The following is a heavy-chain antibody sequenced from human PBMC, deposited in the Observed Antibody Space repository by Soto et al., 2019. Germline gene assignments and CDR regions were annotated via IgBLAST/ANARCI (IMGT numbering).Heavy chain of an antibody. Sequence: GGSLRLSCAASGFTFSSYGMHWVRQAPGKGLEWVAVISYDGSNKYYADSVKGRFTISSDNSKNTLYLQMNSLRAEDTAVYYCAKGLVQGNYYDSSGYYGGDYWGQGTLVTVSS. V-gene: IGHV3-30*18. CDR3: AKGLVQGNYYDSSGYYGGDY. D-gene: IGHD3-22*01. CDR2: ISYDGSNK. CDR1: GFTFSSYG. J-gene: IGHJ4*02.